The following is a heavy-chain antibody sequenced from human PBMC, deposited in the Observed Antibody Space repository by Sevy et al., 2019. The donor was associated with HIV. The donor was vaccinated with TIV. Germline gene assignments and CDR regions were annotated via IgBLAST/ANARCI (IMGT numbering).Heavy chain of an antibody. CDR2: ISPIFRTT. V-gene: IGHV1-69*13. Sequence: ASVKVSCKASGGAFSSNAIAWVRQAPGQGLEWMGGISPIFRTTNYAQKFQGRVTITADELGSTGYMELNSLRSDDTAVYYCASGPRYYVAQPDYWGQGTLVTVSS. J-gene: IGHJ4*02. D-gene: IGHD3-3*01. CDR1: GGAFSSNA. CDR3: ASGPRYYVAQPDY.